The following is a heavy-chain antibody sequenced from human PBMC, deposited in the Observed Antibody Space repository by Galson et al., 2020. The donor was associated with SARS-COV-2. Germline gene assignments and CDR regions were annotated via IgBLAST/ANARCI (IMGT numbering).Heavy chain of an antibody. CDR2: ISAYNGHT. Sequence: GESLKISCKASCYTFTSYGISWVRQAPGQGLEWMGWISAYNGHTNYAQKLQGRVTMTTDTSTSTAYMELRSLRSDDTAVYYCARDEGDYDSSGYYPFDNWGQGTLVTVSS. V-gene: IGHV1-18*04. J-gene: IGHJ4*02. CDR3: ARDEGDYDSSGYYPFDN. CDR1: CYTFTSYG. D-gene: IGHD3-22*01.